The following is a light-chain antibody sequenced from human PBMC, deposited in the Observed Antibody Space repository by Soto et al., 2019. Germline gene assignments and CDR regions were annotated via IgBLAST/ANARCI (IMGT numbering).Light chain of an antibody. Sequence: QSALTQPASVSGSPGQSITISCTGTSSDVGAYNYVSWYQQHPGKAPKLMIFEVINRPSGISNRFSGSKSGNTASLTISGLQAEDEADYYCSSYTGNNINTVVFGGGTQLTVL. CDR2: EVI. CDR1: SSDVGAYNY. V-gene: IGLV2-14*01. J-gene: IGLJ2*01. CDR3: SSYTGNNINTVV.